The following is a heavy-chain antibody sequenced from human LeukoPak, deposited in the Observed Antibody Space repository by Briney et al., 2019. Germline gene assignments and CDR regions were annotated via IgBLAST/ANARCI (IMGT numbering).Heavy chain of an antibody. V-gene: IGHV1-69*04. CDR2: IIPILGIA. D-gene: IGHD3-22*01. J-gene: IGHJ4*02. CDR3: ARGGITMIVDQYYFDY. CDR1: GGTFSSYA. Sequence: SVKVSCKASGGTFSSYAISWVRQAPGQGLEWMGRIIPILGIANYAQKFQGRVTITADNSTSTAYMELSSLRSEDTAVCYCARGGITMIVDQYYFDYWGQGTLVTVSS.